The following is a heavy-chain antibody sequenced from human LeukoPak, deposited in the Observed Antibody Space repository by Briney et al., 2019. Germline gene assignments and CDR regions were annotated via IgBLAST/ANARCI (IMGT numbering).Heavy chain of an antibody. J-gene: IGHJ4*02. CDR1: GFTFSSYR. Sequence: GGSLRLSCAASGFTFSSYRMNWVRQAPGKGLEWVSYISSSSNTIYYADSVKGRFTISRDNAKNSLFLKTDTLRGDDTGIYYCARDPNVLGITPYYFDFWGQGTLVTVSS. CDR2: ISSSSNTI. V-gene: IGHV3-48*04. CDR3: ARDPNVLGITPYYFDF. D-gene: IGHD3-10*02.